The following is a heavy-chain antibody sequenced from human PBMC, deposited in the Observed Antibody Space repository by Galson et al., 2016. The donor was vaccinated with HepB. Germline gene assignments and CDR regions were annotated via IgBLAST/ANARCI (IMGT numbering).Heavy chain of an antibody. CDR1: GFTFSSYS. CDR2: ISSSSSYI. Sequence: SLRLSCAASGFTFSSYSMNWVRQAPGKGLEWVSSISSSSSYIHYADSVKGRFTISRHNAKNSLYLQMNSLRADDTAVYYCARLVEVARFDHWGQGTLVTVSS. CDR3: ARLVEVARFDH. D-gene: IGHD6-19*01. J-gene: IGHJ4*02. V-gene: IGHV3-21*04.